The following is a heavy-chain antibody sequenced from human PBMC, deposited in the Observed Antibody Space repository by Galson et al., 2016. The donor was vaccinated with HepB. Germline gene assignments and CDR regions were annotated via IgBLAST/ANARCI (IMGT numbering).Heavy chain of an antibody. CDR1: GFTLRNHA. CDR2: IWHDGSEK. Sequence: SLRLSCAASGFTLRNHAVHWVRQDPGQGLEWVAVIWHDGSEKFYAASVEGRFAISRDNLRNTLYLQMKSLRVEDTVMYHSASNLLRTDSACHNCIDPWGQGTLVTVSS. CDR3: ASNLLRTDSACHNCIDP. D-gene: IGHD5-18*01. V-gene: IGHV3-33*08. J-gene: IGHJ5*01.